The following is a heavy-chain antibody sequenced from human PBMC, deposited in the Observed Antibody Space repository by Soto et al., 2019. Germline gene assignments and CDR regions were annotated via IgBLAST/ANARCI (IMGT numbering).Heavy chain of an antibody. J-gene: IGHJ6*02. V-gene: IGHV3-23*01. CDR1: GFTFSSYA. D-gene: IGHD3-10*01. CDR2: ISGSGGST. Sequence: GGSLRLSCAASGFTFSSYAMSWVRQAPGKGLEWVSAISGSGGSTYYADSVKGRFTISRDNSKNTLYLQMNSLRAEDTAVYYCAKDHLLWLGKLLYYYYGMDVWGQGTTVTVSS. CDR3: AKDHLLWLGKLLYYYYGMDV.